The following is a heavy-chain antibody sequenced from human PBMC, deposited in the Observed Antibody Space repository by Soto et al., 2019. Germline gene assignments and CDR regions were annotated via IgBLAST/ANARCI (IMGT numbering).Heavy chain of an antibody. D-gene: IGHD6-25*01. CDR2: IYWDDDK. CDR1: GFSLSTTGVV. CDR3: IHSHQRLLYYFDS. Sequence: QITLKESGPTLVKPTQTLTLTCTFSGFSLSTTGVVVGWIRQPPGKALEWLALIYWDDDKRYSPSLKSRLNLTKDTSNNQVVLTITTMDPADTATYSCIHSHQRLLYYFDSWGQGTLVTVSS. J-gene: IGHJ4*02. V-gene: IGHV2-5*02.